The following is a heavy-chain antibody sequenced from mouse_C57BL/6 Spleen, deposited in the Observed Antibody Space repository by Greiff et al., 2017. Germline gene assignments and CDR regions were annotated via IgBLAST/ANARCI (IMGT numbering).Heavy chain of an antibody. V-gene: IGHV14-1*01. D-gene: IGHD3-2*01. Sequence: VQLQQSGAELVRPGASVKLSCTASGFNIKDYYMHWVKQRPEQGLEWIGRISPEDGDTEYAPKFQGKATMTADTSSNTAYLQLSSLTSEDTAVYYCTTDSSPSWFAYWGQGTLVTVSA. J-gene: IGHJ3*01. CDR3: TTDSSPSWFAY. CDR2: ISPEDGDT. CDR1: GFNIKDYY.